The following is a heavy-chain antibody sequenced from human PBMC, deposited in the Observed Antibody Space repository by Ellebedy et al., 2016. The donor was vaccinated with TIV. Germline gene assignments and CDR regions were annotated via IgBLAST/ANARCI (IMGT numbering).Heavy chain of an antibody. J-gene: IGHJ4*02. CDR3: ARSDYYDSSGYSY. D-gene: IGHD3-22*01. V-gene: IGHV3-48*01. CDR2: ISSSSSTI. CDR1: GFTFSDHY. Sequence: GESLKISCAASGFTFSDHYIDWVRQAPGKGLEWVSYISSSSSTIYYADSVKGRFTISRDNAKNSLYLQMNSLRAEDTAVYYCARSDYYDSSGYSYWGQGTLVTVST.